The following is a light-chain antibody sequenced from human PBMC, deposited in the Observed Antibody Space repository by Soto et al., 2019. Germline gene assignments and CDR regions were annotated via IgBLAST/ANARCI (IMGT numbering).Light chain of an antibody. CDR1: QSLNTN. CDR2: GAS. V-gene: IGKV3-15*01. J-gene: IGKJ1*01. CDR3: QQYNNFWT. Sequence: EIVMTQSPATLSVSPGERATLSCRASQSLNTNLAWYQQKPGQAPRLLIYGASTRATGIPARFSGSGSGTEFTPTISSLQSEDFAVYYCQQYNNFWTFGQGTKVEIK.